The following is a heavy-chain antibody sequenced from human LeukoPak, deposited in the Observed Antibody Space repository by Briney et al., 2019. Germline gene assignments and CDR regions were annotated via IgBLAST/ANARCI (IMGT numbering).Heavy chain of an antibody. CDR1: GFTLRHFA. J-gene: IGHJ4*02. V-gene: IGHV3-23*01. CDR3: ANEAHRHLDLHN. Sequence: GGSLRLSCAASGFTLRHFAMNWVRQAPGKGLEWVSSIASDGDTFYAGSVKGRFTVSRDISTNTLHLQMNSLRADDTAIYFCANEAHRHLDLHNWGQGTLVTVST. CDR2: IASDGDT.